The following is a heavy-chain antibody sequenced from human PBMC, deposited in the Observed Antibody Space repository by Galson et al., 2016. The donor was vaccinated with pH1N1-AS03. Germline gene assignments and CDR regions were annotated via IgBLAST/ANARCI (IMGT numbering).Heavy chain of an antibody. Sequence: SLRLSCAASGFTFDEYAMHWVRQAPGKGLEWVSGISWNRGNIGYADSVKGRFTISRDNAKNSLYLQMISLRAEDTAVYYCASSKLDSSGYYYLDHWGQGTLITVSS. D-gene: IGHD3-22*01. CDR2: ISWNRGNI. J-gene: IGHJ4*02. V-gene: IGHV3-9*01. CDR1: GFTFDEYA. CDR3: ASSKLDSSGYYYLDH.